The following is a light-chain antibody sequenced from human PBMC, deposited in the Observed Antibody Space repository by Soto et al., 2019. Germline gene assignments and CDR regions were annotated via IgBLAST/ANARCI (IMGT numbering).Light chain of an antibody. Sequence: QSVLTQPPSVSGAPGQRVTISCTGSSSNIGAGYAVHWYQQLPGTAPKLLIYGNNNRSSGVPDRFSGSKSGTSASLAITGLQAEDEADYYCQSYDSSLSAWVFGGGTKLTVL. CDR2: GNN. J-gene: IGLJ3*02. CDR3: QSYDSSLSAWV. V-gene: IGLV1-40*01. CDR1: SSNIGAGYA.